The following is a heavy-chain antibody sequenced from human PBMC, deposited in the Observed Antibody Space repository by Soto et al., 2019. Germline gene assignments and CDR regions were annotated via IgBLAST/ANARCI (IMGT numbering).Heavy chain of an antibody. D-gene: IGHD3-16*01. J-gene: IGHJ4*02. Sequence: QVQLQESGPGLVKPSQTLSLTCTVSGGSISSGDYYWSWIRQPPGKGLEWIGCIYYSGSTYYNPSLQRRVTTSADTSKNQFSLKLSSVTAAATAVYYCARDVRGSYFDSWGQGTLVTVSS. CDR1: GGSISSGDYY. CDR2: IYYSGST. V-gene: IGHV4-30-4*01. CDR3: ARDVRGSYFDS.